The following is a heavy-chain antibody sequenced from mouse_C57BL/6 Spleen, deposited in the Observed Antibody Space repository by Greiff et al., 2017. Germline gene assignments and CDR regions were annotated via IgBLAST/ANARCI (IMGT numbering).Heavy chain of an antibody. J-gene: IGHJ2*01. Sequence: QVQLKESGTELVKPGASVKLSCKASGYTFTSYWMHWVKQRPGQGLEWIGNINPSNGGTNYNEKFKSKATLTVDKSSSTAYMQLSSLTSEDSAVYYCAKARHYYGSSPLDYWGQGTTLTVSS. V-gene: IGHV1-53*01. D-gene: IGHD1-1*01. CDR3: AKARHYYGSSPLDY. CDR1: GYTFTSYW. CDR2: INPSNGGT.